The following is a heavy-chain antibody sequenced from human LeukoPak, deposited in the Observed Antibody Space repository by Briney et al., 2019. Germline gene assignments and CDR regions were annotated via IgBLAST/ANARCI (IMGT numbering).Heavy chain of an antibody. CDR3: AREGVVAANYNWFDP. D-gene: IGHD6-19*01. V-gene: IGHV4-34*01. Sequence: SETLSLTCAVYGGSFSGYYWSWISQPPGKGLEWIGEINHSGSTNYNPSLKSRVTISVDTSKNQFSLKLSSVTAADTAVYYCAREGVVAANYNWFDPWGQGTLVTVSS. CDR1: GGSFSGYY. J-gene: IGHJ5*02. CDR2: INHSGST.